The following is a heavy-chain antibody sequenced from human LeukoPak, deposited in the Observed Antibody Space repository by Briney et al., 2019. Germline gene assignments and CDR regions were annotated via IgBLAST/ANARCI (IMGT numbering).Heavy chain of an antibody. CDR3: ARGGDILSGYYEGGLDY. J-gene: IGHJ4*02. CDR1: GGSISSTNW. Sequence: SGTLSLTCAVSGGSISSTNWWSWVRQPPGKGLEWIGEIYHGGSTNYNPSLKGRVTISVDKSKNQFSLKLSSVTAADTAVYYCARGGDILSGYYEGGLDYWGQGTLVTVSS. V-gene: IGHV4-4*02. D-gene: IGHD3-9*01. CDR2: IYHGGST.